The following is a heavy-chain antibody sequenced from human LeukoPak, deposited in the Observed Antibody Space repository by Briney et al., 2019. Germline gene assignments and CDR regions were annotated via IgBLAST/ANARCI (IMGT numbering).Heavy chain of an antibody. V-gene: IGHV4-61*01. Sequence: SETLSLTCTVSGGSLSSGSHYWSWLRQPPGKGLEWLGYIYYSGSTNYNPSLKSRVTISVDTSKNQFSLKLSSVTAADTAEYYCARASIAARPNAFDIWGQGTMVTVSS. J-gene: IGHJ3*02. CDR3: ARASIAARPNAFDI. D-gene: IGHD6-6*01. CDR2: IYYSGST. CDR1: GGSLSSGSHY.